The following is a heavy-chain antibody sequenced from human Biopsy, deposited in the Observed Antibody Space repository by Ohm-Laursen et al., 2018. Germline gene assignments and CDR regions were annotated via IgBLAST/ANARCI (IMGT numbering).Heavy chain of an antibody. V-gene: IGHV4-59*01. D-gene: IGHD4-17*01. J-gene: IGHJ4*02. CDR1: GGSISSDY. CDR2: IYNSGST. Sequence: TLSLTCTVSGGSISSDYWSWIRQPPGKGLEWIGYIYNSGSTNYNPSLKSRVTISVAVDTSKSQFSLRLSSVTAADTAMYYCARDSPSYADYPFDYWGQGTLVTVSS. CDR3: ARDSPSYADYPFDY.